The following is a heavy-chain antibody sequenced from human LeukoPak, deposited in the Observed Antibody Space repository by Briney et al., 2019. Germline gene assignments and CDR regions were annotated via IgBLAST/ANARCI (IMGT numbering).Heavy chain of an antibody. Sequence: GSLRLSCAAPGFTFSSYEMNWVRQAPGKGLEWVSYISSSGSTIYYADSVKGRFTISRDNAKNSLYLQMNSLRAEDTAVYYCARELTNYYGSGGIDYWGQGTLVTVSS. CDR1: GFTFSSYE. V-gene: IGHV3-48*03. D-gene: IGHD3-10*01. CDR3: ARELTNYYGSGGIDY. J-gene: IGHJ4*02. CDR2: ISSSGSTI.